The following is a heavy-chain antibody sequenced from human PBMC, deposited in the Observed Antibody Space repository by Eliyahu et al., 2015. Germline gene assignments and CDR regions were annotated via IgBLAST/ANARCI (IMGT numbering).Heavy chain of an antibody. D-gene: IGHD1-1*01. Sequence: QVQLQESGPGLVKPSETLSLTXTVXGGSVSSGXYYWSWIRXPPGKGLEWIGYIYYSGSTNYNPSLKSRVTISVDTSKNQFSLKLSSVTAADTAVYYCAREDPATAGTFLKYWGQGTLVTVSS. V-gene: IGHV4-61*01. CDR3: AREDPATAGTFLKY. J-gene: IGHJ4*02. CDR2: IYYSGST. CDR1: GGSVSSGXYY.